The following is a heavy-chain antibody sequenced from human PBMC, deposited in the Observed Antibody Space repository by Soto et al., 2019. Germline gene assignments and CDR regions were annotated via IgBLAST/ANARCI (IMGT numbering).Heavy chain of an antibody. V-gene: IGHV3-33*01. CDR1: GFTFSSYG. CDR3: ASDVGGNYYCGMDV. J-gene: IGHJ6*02. D-gene: IGHD3-16*01. CDR2: IWYDGSNK. Sequence: QVQLVESGGGVVQPGRSLRLSCAASGFTFSSYGMHWVRQAPGKGLEWVAVIWYDGSNKYYADSVKGRFTISRDNSKNTLYLQMNSLRAEDTAVYYCASDVGGNYYCGMDVWGQGTTVTVSS.